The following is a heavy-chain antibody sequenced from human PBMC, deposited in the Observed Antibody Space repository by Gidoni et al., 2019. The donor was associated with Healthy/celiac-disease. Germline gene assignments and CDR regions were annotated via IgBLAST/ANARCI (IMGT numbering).Heavy chain of an antibody. V-gene: IGHV3-23*01. CDR3: AKADCSGGSGYSSP. D-gene: IGHD2-15*01. J-gene: IGHJ5*02. Sequence: VQLLESGGCFVQPGGSLRLACAASGFTFRSDAISWVRQAPGKGLELVSAISGGGGSTYYADAVKGLFTISRDNSKNTLDLQMNSLRAEDAAVYYCAKADCSGGSGYSSPWGQGTLVTVSS. CDR1: GFTFRSDA. CDR2: ISGGGGST.